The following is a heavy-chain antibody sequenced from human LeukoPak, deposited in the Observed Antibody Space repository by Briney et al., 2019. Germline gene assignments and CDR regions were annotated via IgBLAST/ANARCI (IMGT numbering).Heavy chain of an antibody. CDR2: INPNSGGT. Sequence: ASVKVSCKASGYTFTGYYMHWVRQAPGQGLEWMGWINPNSGGTNYAQKFQGRVTMTRDTSISTAYMELSRLRSDDTAVYYCARYYYYGSGTDYYYYGMDVWGQGATVTVSS. V-gene: IGHV1-2*02. D-gene: IGHD3-10*01. CDR1: GYTFTGYY. CDR3: ARYYYYGSGTDYYYYGMDV. J-gene: IGHJ6*02.